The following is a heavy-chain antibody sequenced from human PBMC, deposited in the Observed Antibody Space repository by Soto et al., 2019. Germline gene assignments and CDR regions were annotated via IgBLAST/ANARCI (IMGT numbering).Heavy chain of an antibody. J-gene: IGHJ4*02. CDR2: IKHDGTAT. Sequence: PGVSLRLSCSASGFTFPNYYMTWVRQAPGKGLEWVANIKHDGTATYYLDSVKGRFTISRDNARNSLYLQMNSLSAEDSAVYYCARNPTNGLFDYWGLGTLVTVSS. D-gene: IGHD2-8*01. CDR3: ARNPTNGLFDY. V-gene: IGHV3-7*01. CDR1: GFTFPNYY.